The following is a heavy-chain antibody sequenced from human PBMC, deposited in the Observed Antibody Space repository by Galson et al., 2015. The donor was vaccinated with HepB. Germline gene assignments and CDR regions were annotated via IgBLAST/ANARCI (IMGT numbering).Heavy chain of an antibody. CDR2: ISWNSGSI. V-gene: IGHV3-9*01. D-gene: IGHD5-12*01. J-gene: IGHJ3*02. Sequence: SLRLSCAASGFTFDDYAMRWVRHAPGKGLEWVSGISWNSGSIGYADSVKGRFTISRDNAKNSLYLQMNSLRAEDTALYYCAKDTGGYSGLSDAFDIWGQGTMVTVSS. CDR3: AKDTGGYSGLSDAFDI. CDR1: GFTFDDYA.